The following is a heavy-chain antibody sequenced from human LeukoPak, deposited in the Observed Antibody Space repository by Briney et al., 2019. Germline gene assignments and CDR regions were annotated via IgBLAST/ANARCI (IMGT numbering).Heavy chain of an antibody. Sequence: GGSLRLSCPSSGFTFSSYCMNWVRQTPGKGLEWVSSISNSSSYIYYADSVKGRFTISRDNAKNSLYLQMTSLRAEDTAVYYCARRYSSSSNWFDPWGEGTLVTVSS. CDR3: ARRYSSSSNWFDP. D-gene: IGHD6-13*01. CDR2: ISNSSSYI. J-gene: IGHJ5*02. V-gene: IGHV3-21*01. CDR1: GFTFSSYC.